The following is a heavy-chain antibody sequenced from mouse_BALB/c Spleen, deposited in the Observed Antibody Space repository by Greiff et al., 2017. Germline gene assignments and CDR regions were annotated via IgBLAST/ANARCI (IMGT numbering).Heavy chain of an antibody. V-gene: IGHV5-17*02. J-gene: IGHJ3*01. CDR1: GFTFSSFG. Sequence: EVQLVESGGGLVQPGGSRKLSCAASGFTFSSFGMHWVRQAPEKGLEWVAYISSGSSTIYYADTVKGRFTISRDNPKNTLFLQMTRLRSEDTAMYYCARNYYRYDGWFAYWGQGTLVTVSA. CDR2: ISSGSSTI. D-gene: IGHD2-14*01. CDR3: ARNYYRYDGWFAY.